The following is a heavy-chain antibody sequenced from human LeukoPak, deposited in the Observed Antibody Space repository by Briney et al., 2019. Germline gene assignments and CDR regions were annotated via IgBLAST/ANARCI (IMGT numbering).Heavy chain of an antibody. Sequence: SETLSLTCTVYGGSISSYYWSWIRQPPGKGLEWMGYIYYSGSTNYTPSLKSPVTISVDTSTNQFSLKLRSVTAADTAVYYCARGLSDSWSYYFDYWGQGTLVTVSS. CDR1: GGSISSYY. V-gene: IGHV4-59*01. J-gene: IGHJ4*02. D-gene: IGHD6-13*01. CDR2: IYYSGST. CDR3: ARGLSDSWSYYFDY.